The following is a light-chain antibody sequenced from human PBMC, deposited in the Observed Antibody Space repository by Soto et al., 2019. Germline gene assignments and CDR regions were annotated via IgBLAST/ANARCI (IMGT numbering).Light chain of an antibody. Sequence: DIQMTQSPSSLSASVGDRVTITCRASQSISTYLTWYQQKVGKAPKLLIYAASSLQRGVPSRFSGSGSGTDFTLTISSLQPEDFATYYCQQSYSTPRTFGQGTNLEIK. V-gene: IGKV1-39*01. CDR2: AAS. CDR3: QQSYSTPRT. CDR1: QSISTY. J-gene: IGKJ2*02.